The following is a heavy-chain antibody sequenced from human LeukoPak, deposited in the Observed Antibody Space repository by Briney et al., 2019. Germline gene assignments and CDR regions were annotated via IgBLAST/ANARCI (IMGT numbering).Heavy chain of an antibody. D-gene: IGHD3-10*01. CDR3: ASTYPGMKWFDP. Sequence: SETLSLTCTVSGGSISSSSYYWGWIRQPPGKGLEWIGSIYYSGSTYYNPSLKSRVTISVDTSKNQFSLKLSSVTAADTAVHYCASTYPGMKWFDPWGQGTLVTVSS. CDR1: GGSISSSSYY. CDR2: IYYSGST. J-gene: IGHJ5*02. V-gene: IGHV4-39*01.